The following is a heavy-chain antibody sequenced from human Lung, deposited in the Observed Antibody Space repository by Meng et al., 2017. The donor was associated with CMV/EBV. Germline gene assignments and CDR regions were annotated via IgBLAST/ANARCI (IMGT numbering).Heavy chain of an antibody. CDR2: IPHRGSS. Sequence: QVQLRDPGPALAKPSETLSLTCAVSGDSITNHNWWAWVRQPPGKGLEWIGEIPHRGSSAYNPSLKSRVSMSIDKSKNQFSLKLTSVTAADTAVYHCLRRSGGSVWGQGTLVTVSS. D-gene: IGHD3-10*01. V-gene: IGHV4-4*02. CDR1: GDSITNHNW. CDR3: LRRSGGSV. J-gene: IGHJ1*01.